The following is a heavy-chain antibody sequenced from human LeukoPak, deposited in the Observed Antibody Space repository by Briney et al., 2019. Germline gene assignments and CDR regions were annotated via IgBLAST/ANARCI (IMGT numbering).Heavy chain of an antibody. D-gene: IGHD6-13*01. CDR2: IYHSGST. CDR3: ARDHSSSWSTNAFDI. CDR1: GYSISSGYC. Sequence: SETLSLTCAVSGYSISSGYCWGWIRQPPGKGLEWIGSIYHSGSTYYNPSLKSRVTISVDTSKNQFSLKLSSVTAADTAVYYCARDHSSSWSTNAFDIWGQGTMVTVSS. J-gene: IGHJ3*02. V-gene: IGHV4-38-2*02.